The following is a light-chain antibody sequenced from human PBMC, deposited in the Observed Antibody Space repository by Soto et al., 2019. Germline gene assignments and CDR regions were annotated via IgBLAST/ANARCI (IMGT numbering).Light chain of an antibody. CDR1: QSVDTY. J-gene: IGKJ4*01. V-gene: IGKV3D-11*02. CDR2: DVS. CDR3: QQRRSSLT. Sequence: TVLTQSPATLSLSPGERATLSCRASQSVDTYLAWYQQKSGRAPRLLIYDVSKRATGIPPRFSGSGDGTDFTLTISSLEPEDSATYYCQQRRSSLTFGGGTKVDIK.